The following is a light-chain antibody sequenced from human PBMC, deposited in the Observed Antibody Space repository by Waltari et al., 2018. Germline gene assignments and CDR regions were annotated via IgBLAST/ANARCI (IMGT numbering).Light chain of an antibody. V-gene: IGKV4-1*01. CDR3: QQYYSTPPS. CDR1: QSILYSSNNKNY. Sequence: DIVMTQSPDSLAVSLGERATIDCKSSQSILYSSNNKNYLAWYQRKPGQPPKLLIYWASTRESGVPDRFNGSGSGTDFTLTISSLQAEDVAVYYCQQYYSTPPSFGGGTKVEIK. CDR2: WAS. J-gene: IGKJ4*01.